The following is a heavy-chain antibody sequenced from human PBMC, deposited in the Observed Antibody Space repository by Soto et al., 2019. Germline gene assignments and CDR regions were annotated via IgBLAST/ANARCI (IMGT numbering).Heavy chain of an antibody. Sequence: ASVEVSCKASGYTFTSYGISWVRQAPGQGLEWMGWISAYNGNTNYAQKLQGRVTMTTDTSTSTAYMELRSLRSDDTAVYYCARDQYDFWSGYPLFRYYYYYYGMDVWGQGTTVTVSS. D-gene: IGHD3-3*01. CDR2: ISAYNGNT. V-gene: IGHV1-18*01. J-gene: IGHJ6*02. CDR1: GYTFTSYG. CDR3: ARDQYDFWSGYPLFRYYYYYYGMDV.